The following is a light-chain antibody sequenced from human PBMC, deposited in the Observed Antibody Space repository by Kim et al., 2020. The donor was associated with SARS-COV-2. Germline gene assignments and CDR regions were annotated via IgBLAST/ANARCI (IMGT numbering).Light chain of an antibody. CDR3: QHKGT. Sequence: DIQMTQSPSTLSASVGDRVAITCRASQSISSWLAWYQQKPGKAPKLLIYTASTLKSGVPSRFSGSGSGTEFTLTISSLQPDDFATYYSQHKGTFGLGTKVDIK. CDR2: TAS. J-gene: IGKJ1*01. V-gene: IGKV1-5*03. CDR1: QSISSW.